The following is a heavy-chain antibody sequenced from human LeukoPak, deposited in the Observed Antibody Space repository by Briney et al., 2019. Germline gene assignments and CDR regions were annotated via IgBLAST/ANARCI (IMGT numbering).Heavy chain of an antibody. J-gene: IGHJ4*02. CDR2: IYYSGST. Sequence: PSETLSLTCTVSGGSISSYYWSWIRQPPGKGLEWIGSIYYSGSTYYNPSLKSRVTISVDTSKNQFSLKLSSVTAADTAVYYCARLPLGGTIFGVVIIESGDYWGQGTLVTVSS. D-gene: IGHD3-3*01. CDR1: GGSISSYY. V-gene: IGHV4-39*01. CDR3: ARLPLGGTIFGVVIIESGDY.